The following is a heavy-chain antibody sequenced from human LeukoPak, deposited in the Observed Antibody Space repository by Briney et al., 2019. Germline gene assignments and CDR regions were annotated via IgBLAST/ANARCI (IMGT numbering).Heavy chain of an antibody. CDR2: INPNSGGT. Sequence: ASVKVSCKASGYSFTGYYMHWVLQAPGQGLEWMGWINPNSGGTKYAQKFQGRVTMTRDTSIRTTYMELNRLTSDDTAVYYCARDLTMIVVAGGYWGQGTLVTVSS. J-gene: IGHJ4*02. V-gene: IGHV1-2*02. D-gene: IGHD3-22*01. CDR1: GYSFTGYY. CDR3: ARDLTMIVVAGGY.